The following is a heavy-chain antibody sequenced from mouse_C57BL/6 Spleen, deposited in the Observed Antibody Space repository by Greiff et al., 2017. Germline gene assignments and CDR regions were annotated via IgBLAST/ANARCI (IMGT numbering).Heavy chain of an antibody. CDR2: IDPANGNT. CDR3: AREDYSTHYYARDD. D-gene: IGHD2-5*01. V-gene: IGHV14-3*01. J-gene: IGHJ4*01. Sequence: VPLQQSVAELVRPGASVKLSCTASGFNIKNTYMHWVKQRPEQGLEWIGRIDPANGNTKYAPKFQGKATITADTSSNTAYRQLSSLTSEDTAIEYGAREDYSTHYYARDDWGQGTSVTVSS. CDR1: GFNIKNTY.